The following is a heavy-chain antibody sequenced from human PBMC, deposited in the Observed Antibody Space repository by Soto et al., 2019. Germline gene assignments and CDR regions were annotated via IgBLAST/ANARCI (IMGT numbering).Heavy chain of an antibody. CDR3: AVAMVREIIIFESSGMHV. CDR2: IIPNFDTP. J-gene: IGHJ6*02. Sequence: QVHLVQSGAEVKKPGSSVKVSCKTSGGSFNNYAVSWVRQAPGQGLEWMGGIIPNFDTPNYAQKFQDRVTLIADESTSTVYMELRSLRSNDTAVYYCAVAMVREIIIFESSGMHVWGQGTTVIVSS. D-gene: IGHD3-10*01. CDR1: GGSFNNYA. V-gene: IGHV1-69*01.